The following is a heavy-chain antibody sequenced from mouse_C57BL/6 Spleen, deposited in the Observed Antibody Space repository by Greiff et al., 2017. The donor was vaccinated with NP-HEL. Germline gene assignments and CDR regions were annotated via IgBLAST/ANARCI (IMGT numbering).Heavy chain of an antibody. CDR1: GYSITSGYY. Sequence: EVQLQESGPGLVKPSQSLSLTCSVTGYSITSGYYWNWIRQFPGNKLEWMGYISYDGSNNYNPSLKNRISITRDTSKNQFFLKLNSVTTEDTATYYCAREVTTVVAHYYAMDYWGQGTSVTVSS. CDR3: AREVTTVVAHYYAMDY. V-gene: IGHV3-6*01. CDR2: ISYDGSN. J-gene: IGHJ4*01. D-gene: IGHD1-1*01.